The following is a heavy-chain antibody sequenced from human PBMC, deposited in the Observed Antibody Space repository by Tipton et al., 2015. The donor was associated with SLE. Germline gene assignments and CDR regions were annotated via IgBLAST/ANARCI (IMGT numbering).Heavy chain of an antibody. CDR1: GGSISSGDYY. J-gene: IGHJ5*02. D-gene: IGHD4-23*01. CDR2: IYYSGST. CDR3: ASSSVDRYNWFDP. V-gene: IGHV4-30-4*08. Sequence: TLSLTCTVSGGSISSGDYYWSWIRQPPGKGLEWIGYIYYSGSTYYNPSLKSRVTISVDTSKNQFSLKLSSVTAADTAVYYCASSSVDRYNWFDPWGQGTLVTVSS.